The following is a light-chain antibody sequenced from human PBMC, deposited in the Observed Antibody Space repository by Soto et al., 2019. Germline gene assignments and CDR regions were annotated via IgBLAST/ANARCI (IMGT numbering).Light chain of an antibody. CDR2: GAS. J-gene: IGKJ4*01. Sequence: EIVMTQAQPTLSGSPEERATLSCRASQSVSSNLAWYQQKPGQAPRLLIYGASTRATGIPARFSGSGSETEFTLTISSLQSEDFAVYYCQQYNNWPPLTFGGGTKVDIK. CDR3: QQYNNWPPLT. V-gene: IGKV3-15*01. CDR1: QSVSSN.